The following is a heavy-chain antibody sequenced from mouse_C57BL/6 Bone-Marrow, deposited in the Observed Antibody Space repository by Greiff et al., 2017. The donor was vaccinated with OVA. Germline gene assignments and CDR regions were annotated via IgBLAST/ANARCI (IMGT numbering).Heavy chain of an antibody. CDR2: IDPENGDT. CDR3: TTYTLYYYAMDY. V-gene: IGHV14-4*01. J-gene: IGHJ4*01. CDR1: GFNIKDDY. Sequence: LVESGAELVRPGASVKLSCTASGFNIKDDYMHWVKQRPEQGLEWIGWIDPENGDTEYASKFQGKATITADTSSNTAYLQLSSLTSEDTAVYYCTTYTLYYYAMDYWGQGTSVTVSS.